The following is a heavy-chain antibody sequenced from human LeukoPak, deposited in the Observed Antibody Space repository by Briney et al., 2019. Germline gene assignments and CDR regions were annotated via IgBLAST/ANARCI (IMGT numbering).Heavy chain of an antibody. CDR2: IYTSGST. CDR3: ARDDYYSFDY. D-gene: IGHD3-22*01. Sequence: SQTLSLTCTVSGGSISSGSYYWSWIRQPAGKGLEWIGRIYTSGSTNYNPSPKSRVTISVDTSKNQFSLKLSSVTAADTAVYYCARDDYYSFDYWGQGTLVTVSS. V-gene: IGHV4-61*02. CDR1: GGSISSGSYY. J-gene: IGHJ4*02.